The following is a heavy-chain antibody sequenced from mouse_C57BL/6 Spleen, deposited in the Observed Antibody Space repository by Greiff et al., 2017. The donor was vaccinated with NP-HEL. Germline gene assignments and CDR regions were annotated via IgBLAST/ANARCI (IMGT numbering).Heavy chain of an antibody. Sequence: QVQLKQPGAELVKPGASVKLSCKASGYTFTSYWMQWVKQRPGQGLEWIGEIDPSDSYTNYNQKFKGKATLTVDTSSSTAYMQLSSLTSEDSAVYYCARGRLGQAFAYWGQGTLVTVSA. V-gene: IGHV1-50*01. CDR3: ARGRLGQAFAY. J-gene: IGHJ3*01. D-gene: IGHD3-2*02. CDR1: GYTFTSYW. CDR2: IDPSDSYT.